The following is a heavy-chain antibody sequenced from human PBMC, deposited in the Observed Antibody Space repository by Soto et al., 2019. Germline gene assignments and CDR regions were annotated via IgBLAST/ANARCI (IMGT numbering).Heavy chain of an antibody. CDR3: ANSSGWYWGGYFDY. Sequence: EVQLVESGGGLVQPGRSLRLSCAASGFTFDDYAMHWVRQAQGKGLEWVSGISWNSGSIGYADSVKGRFTISRDNAKNSLYLQMNSLRAEDTALYYCANSSGWYWGGYFDYWGQGTLVTVSS. V-gene: IGHV3-9*01. CDR2: ISWNSGSI. CDR1: GFTFDDYA. D-gene: IGHD6-19*01. J-gene: IGHJ4*02.